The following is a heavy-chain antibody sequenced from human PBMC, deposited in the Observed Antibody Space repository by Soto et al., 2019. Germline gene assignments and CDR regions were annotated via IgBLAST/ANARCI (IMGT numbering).Heavy chain of an antibody. CDR2: IYYSGTT. J-gene: IGHJ4*02. CDR3: ASPRALSDFGDYSDSDYFDY. CDR1: GGSIDTNLYY. D-gene: IGHD4-17*01. V-gene: IGHV4-39*01. Sequence: QLQLQESGPGLVRPSETLSLTCTVSGGSIDTNLYYWSWIRQPPGRGMEWIGPIYYSGTTDCNQSLPSRVILAVATSKNQFSLTMSPVSAADTAVYFCASPRALSDFGDYSDSDYFDYWGQGTLVT.